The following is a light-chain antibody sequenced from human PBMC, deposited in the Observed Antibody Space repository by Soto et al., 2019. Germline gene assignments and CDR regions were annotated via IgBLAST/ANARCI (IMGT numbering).Light chain of an antibody. CDR3: QRYGS. J-gene: IGKJ1*01. V-gene: IGKV3-20*01. CDR1: ESISRDY. CDR2: GAS. Sequence: EIVLTQSPGTLSLSPGQRSTLSCRASESISRDYLAWYQQRLGQAPRLLIYGASSRATGIPDRFSGSGSGTDFTLTISRLEPEDFAVYYCQRYGSFGQGTKVDIK.